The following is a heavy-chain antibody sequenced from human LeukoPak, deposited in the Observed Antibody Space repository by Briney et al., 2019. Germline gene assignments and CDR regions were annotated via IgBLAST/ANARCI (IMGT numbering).Heavy chain of an antibody. CDR3: AVRERNRVTYGEGDWFDP. D-gene: IGHD2-21*02. CDR1: GYTFTSYD. J-gene: IGHJ5*02. V-gene: IGHV1-8*01. Sequence: ASVKVSCKASGYTFTSYDINWVRQATGQGLEWMGWMNPNSGNTGYAQKFQGRVTMTRNTSISTAYMELSSLRSEDTAVYYRAVRERNRVTYGEGDWFDPWGQGTLVTVSS. CDR2: MNPNSGNT.